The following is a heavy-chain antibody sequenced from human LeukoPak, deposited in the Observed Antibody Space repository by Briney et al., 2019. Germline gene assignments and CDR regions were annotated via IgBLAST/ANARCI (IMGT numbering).Heavy chain of an antibody. Sequence: SEALSLTCTVSGGSISSGSYYWVWIRQPPWKGLEWIGTIYYSGTTYYNPSLKSRVTISVDTSKNQFSLKLSSVTAADTAVYYCARLRAYYGSGRRNGYSDYWGQGTLVTVSS. CDR3: ARLRAYYGSGRRNGYSDY. D-gene: IGHD3-10*01. J-gene: IGHJ4*02. V-gene: IGHV4-39*07. CDR2: IYYSGTT. CDR1: GGSISSGSYY.